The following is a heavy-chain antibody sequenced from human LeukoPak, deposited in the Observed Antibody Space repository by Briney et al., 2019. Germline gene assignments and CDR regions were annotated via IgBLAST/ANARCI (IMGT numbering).Heavy chain of an antibody. V-gene: IGHV3-48*04. CDR3: ARDSGPEGIAVAGYFDY. CDR1: GFTFSSYS. D-gene: IGHD6-19*01. J-gene: IGHJ4*02. CDR2: ISSSSSTI. Sequence: GGSLRLSCAASGFTFSSYSMNWVRQAPGKGLEWVSYISSSSSTIYYADSVKGRFTISRDNAKNSLYLQMNSLRAEDTAVYYCARDSGPEGIAVAGYFDYWGQGTLVTVSS.